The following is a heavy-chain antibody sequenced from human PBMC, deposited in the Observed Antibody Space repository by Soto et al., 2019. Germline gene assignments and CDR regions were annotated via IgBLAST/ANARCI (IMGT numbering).Heavy chain of an antibody. V-gene: IGHV1-69*13. CDR2: IIPIFGTA. J-gene: IGHJ6*02. CDR1: GGTFSSYA. D-gene: IGHD2-2*01. CDR3: ARGPMGVVPAAIGFSVDYYYGMDV. Sequence: ASVKVSCKASGGTFSSYAISWVRQAPGQGLEWMGGIIPIFGTANYAQKFQGRVTITADESTSTAYMELSSLRSEDTAVYYCARGPMGVVPAAIGFSVDYYYGMDVWGQGTTVTVSS.